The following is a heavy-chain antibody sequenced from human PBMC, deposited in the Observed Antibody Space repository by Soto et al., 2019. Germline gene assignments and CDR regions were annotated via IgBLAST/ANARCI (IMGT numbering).Heavy chain of an antibody. CDR1: GYTFTSYG. J-gene: IGHJ4*02. CDR3: ASSREDIVVVPAAPPFDY. CDR2: ISAYNGNT. V-gene: IGHV1-18*04. D-gene: IGHD2-2*01. Sequence: AAVKVSCKASGYTFTSYGISWVRQAPGQGLEWMGWISAYNGNTNYAQKLQGRVTMTTDTSTSTAYMELRSLRSDDTAVYYFASSREDIVVVPAAPPFDYWGQGTLVTVSS.